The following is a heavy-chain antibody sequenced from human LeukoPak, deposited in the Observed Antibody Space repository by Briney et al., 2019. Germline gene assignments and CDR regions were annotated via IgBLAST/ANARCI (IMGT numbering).Heavy chain of an antibody. J-gene: IGHJ4*02. CDR1: GFTFSSYA. CDR2: ISGSGGGR. CDR3: AKATSRMTTVTSPLGY. V-gene: IGHV3-23*01. D-gene: IGHD4-17*01. Sequence: GGSLRLSCAASGFTFSSYAMNWVRQAPGKGLEWLSAISGSGGGRYYADSVKGRFTISRDNSKNTLYLQMNSLRAEDTAVYYCAKATSRMTTVTSPLGYWGQGTLVTVSS.